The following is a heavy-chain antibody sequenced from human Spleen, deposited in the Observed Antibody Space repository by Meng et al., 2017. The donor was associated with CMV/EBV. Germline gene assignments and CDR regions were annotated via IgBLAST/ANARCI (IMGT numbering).Heavy chain of an antibody. CDR3: ARGSYYYYGMDV. J-gene: IGHJ6*02. Sequence: GGSLRLSCAASGFTFSSYAMHWVRQAPGKGLEWVAVISYDGSNKYYADSVKGRFTISRDNAKNSLYLQMNGLRAEDTAVYYCARGSYYYYGMDVWGRGTTVTVSS. CDR2: ISYDGSNK. CDR1: GFTFSSYA. V-gene: IGHV3-30*04.